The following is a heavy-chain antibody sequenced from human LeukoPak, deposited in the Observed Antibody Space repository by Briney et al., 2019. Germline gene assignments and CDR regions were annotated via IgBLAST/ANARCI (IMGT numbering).Heavy chain of an antibody. D-gene: IGHD4-23*01. CDR1: GFTFSSYA. V-gene: IGHV3-23*01. J-gene: IGHJ4*02. CDR2: ISGSGGST. CDR3: AREWYEYGGDSGGY. Sequence: TGGSLRLSCAASGFTFSSYAMSWVRQAPGKGLEWVSAISGSGGSTYYADSVKGRFTISRDNAENSLYLQMASLRAEDTATYYCAREWYEYGGDSGGYWGQGTLVTVSS.